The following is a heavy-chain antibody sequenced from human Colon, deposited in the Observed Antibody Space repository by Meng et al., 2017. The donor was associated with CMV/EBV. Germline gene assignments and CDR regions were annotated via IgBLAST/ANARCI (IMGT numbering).Heavy chain of an antibody. CDR2: INSNSGAT. Sequence: VQSGAEVKNPGASVKASCKNSGYTFSDYHIHWVRQAPGQGLEWMGWINSNSGATDYAQKFQGRFTMTRDTSITTVYMELSSLRSDDTAVYYCARDPSGSRVPFDYWGQGSLVTVSS. CDR3: ARDPSGSRVPFDY. D-gene: IGHD1-26*01. J-gene: IGHJ4*02. CDR1: GYTFSDYH. V-gene: IGHV1-2*02.